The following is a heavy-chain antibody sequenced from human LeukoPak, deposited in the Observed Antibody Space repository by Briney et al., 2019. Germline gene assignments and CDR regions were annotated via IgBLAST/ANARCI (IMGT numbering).Heavy chain of an antibody. CDR1: GFTFSSYS. J-gene: IGHJ4*02. Sequence: GGSLRLSCAASGFTFSSYSMNWVRQAPGKGLEWVSSISSSSSYIYYADSVKGRFTISRDNAKNSLYLQMNSLRAEDAAVYYCARGDSGYVDYWGQGTLVTVSS. CDR3: ARGDSGYVDY. CDR2: ISSSSSYI. V-gene: IGHV3-21*01. D-gene: IGHD1-26*01.